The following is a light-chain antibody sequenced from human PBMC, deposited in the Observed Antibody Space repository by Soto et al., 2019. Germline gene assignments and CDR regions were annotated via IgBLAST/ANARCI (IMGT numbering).Light chain of an antibody. CDR1: QSLLDREDGNMN. Sequence: EIVLTQTPLSLPVTPGEPASISCRSSQSLLDREDGNMNLDWYVQKPGQSPQLLIYTVSYRAPGVPDRFSGIGSGTDFTLKISRVEADDVGVYYCMQRLEFPLTFGGGTKVEIK. CDR3: MQRLEFPLT. J-gene: IGKJ4*01. V-gene: IGKV2-40*01. CDR2: TVS.